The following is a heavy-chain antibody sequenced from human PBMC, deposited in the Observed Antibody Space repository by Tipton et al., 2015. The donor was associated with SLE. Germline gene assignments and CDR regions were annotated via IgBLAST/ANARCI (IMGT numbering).Heavy chain of an antibody. D-gene: IGHD3-10*01. CDR1: GGSISRSSYY. CDR3: AREGVSGYFDY. CDR2: IYYSGST. V-gene: IGHV4-39*07. Sequence: TLSLTCTVSGGSISRSSYYWGLLRQPPGKGLEWIGSIYYSGSTYYNPSLKSRVTISVDTSKNQFSLKLRPVTAADTAVYYCAREGVSGYFDYWGQGTLVTVSS. J-gene: IGHJ4*02.